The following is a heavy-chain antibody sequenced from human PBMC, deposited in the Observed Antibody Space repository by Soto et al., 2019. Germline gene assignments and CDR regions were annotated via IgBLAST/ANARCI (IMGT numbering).Heavy chain of an antibody. CDR3: ATGKAWELAEYFQH. J-gene: IGHJ1*01. CDR1: GFTFSSYS. D-gene: IGHD1-26*01. CDR2: ISSSSSTI. Sequence: EVQLVESGGGLGQPGGSLRLSCAASGFTFSSYSMNWVRKAPGKGLEWVSYISSSSSTIYYADSVKGRFTISRDNVKNSLYLQMNSLRDEDTAVYYCATGKAWELAEYFQHWGQGTLVTVSS. V-gene: IGHV3-48*02.